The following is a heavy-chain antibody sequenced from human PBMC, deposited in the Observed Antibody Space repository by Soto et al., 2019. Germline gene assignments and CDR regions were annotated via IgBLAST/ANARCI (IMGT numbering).Heavy chain of an antibody. V-gene: IGHV3-30-3*01. CDR2: ISYDGSNK. Sequence: GGSLRLSCAASGFTFSSYAMHWVRQAPGKGLEWVAVISYDGSNKYYADSVKGRFTISRDNSKNTLYLQMNSLRAEDTAVYYCAREFIRYYDILTGYSGGRGRPDYWGQGTLVTVSS. CDR3: AREFIRYYDILTGYSGGRGRPDY. D-gene: IGHD3-9*01. CDR1: GFTFSSYA. J-gene: IGHJ4*02.